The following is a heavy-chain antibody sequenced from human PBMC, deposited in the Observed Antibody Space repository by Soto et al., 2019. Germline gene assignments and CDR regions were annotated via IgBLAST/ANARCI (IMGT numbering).Heavy chain of an antibody. Sequence: QVQLQESGPGLVTPSQTLSLTCTVSGGSISSGDCYWSWIRQPPGKGLEWIGYIDLTGRTYYNPSLKRRLAVSVDTSKNQFSLTLSSVTAADTAVYFCARFSSLDKDYVVDVWGQGTMVTVSS. CDR2: IDLTGRT. J-gene: IGHJ6*02. CDR1: GGSISSGDCY. V-gene: IGHV4-30-4*08. CDR3: ARFSSLDKDYVVDV. D-gene: IGHD6-19*01.